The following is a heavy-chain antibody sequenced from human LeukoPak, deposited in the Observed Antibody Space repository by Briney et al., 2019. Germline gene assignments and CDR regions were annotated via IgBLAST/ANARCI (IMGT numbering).Heavy chain of an antibody. J-gene: IGHJ4*02. CDR2: ISAYNGNT. D-gene: IGHD6-19*01. CDR3: ASVSQWLVPVY. CDR1: GFTFTSYG. V-gene: IGHV1-18*01. Sequence: GGSLRLSCAASGFTFTSYGISWVRQAPGQGLEWMGWISAYNGNTNYAQKLQGRVTMTTDTSTSTAYMELRSLRSDDTAVYYCASVSQWLVPVYWGQGTLVTVSS.